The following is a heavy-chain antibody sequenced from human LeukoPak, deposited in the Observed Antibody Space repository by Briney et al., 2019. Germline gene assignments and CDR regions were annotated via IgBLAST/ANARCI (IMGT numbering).Heavy chain of an antibody. Sequence: PGGSLRLSCAASGFTFSSYSMNWVRQAPGKGLEWVSYISSSSSTIYYAGSVKGRFTISRDNAKNSLYLQMNSLRAEDTAVYYCARDPTVHYDFWSGYGYWFDPWGQGTLVTVSS. J-gene: IGHJ5*02. D-gene: IGHD3-3*01. V-gene: IGHV3-48*01. CDR3: ARDPTVHYDFWSGYGYWFDP. CDR2: ISSSSSTI. CDR1: GFTFSSYS.